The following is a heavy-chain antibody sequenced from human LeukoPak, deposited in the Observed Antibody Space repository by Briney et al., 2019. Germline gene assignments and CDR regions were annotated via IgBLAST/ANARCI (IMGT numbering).Heavy chain of an antibody. CDR2: ISWDSGSI. CDR1: GFIFHGHA. D-gene: IGHD1-26*01. Sequence: PGRSLRLSCAVSGFIFHGHAMHWVRQAPGKGLEWVSGISWDSGSIGYADSVKGRFTISRDNAKNSLFLQMDSLRGDDTALYYCAKDISGSYSNMSHYYGMDVWGQGTPVTVSS. J-gene: IGHJ6*02. CDR3: AKDISGSYSNMSHYYGMDV. V-gene: IGHV3-9*01.